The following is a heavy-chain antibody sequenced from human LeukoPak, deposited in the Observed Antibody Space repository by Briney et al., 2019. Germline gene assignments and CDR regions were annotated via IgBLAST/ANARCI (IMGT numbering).Heavy chain of an antibody. CDR3: ARDLSYYDSSGSVDY. D-gene: IGHD3-22*01. V-gene: IGHV3-21*01. CDR1: GFTFSSYS. Sequence: PGGSLRLSCAASGFTFSSYSMNWVRQAPGKGLEWVSSISSSSSYIYYADSVKGRFTISRDNAKNSLYLQMNRLRAEDTAVYYCARDLSYYDSSGSVDYWGQGTLVTVSS. J-gene: IGHJ4*02. CDR2: ISSSSSYI.